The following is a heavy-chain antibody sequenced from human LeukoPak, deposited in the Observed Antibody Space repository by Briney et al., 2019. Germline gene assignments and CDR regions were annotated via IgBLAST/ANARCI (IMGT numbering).Heavy chain of an antibody. Sequence: PSETLSLTCTVSGGSISSYYWSWLRQPAGRGPEWIGRIYSSGRTDYNPSLNSRVTMSVGTSKNQFSLILKSLTAADTAIYYCARGPTILDYWGQGILVTVSS. J-gene: IGHJ4*02. CDR2: IYSSGRT. V-gene: IGHV4-4*07. CDR1: GGSISSYY. D-gene: IGHD1-26*01. CDR3: ARGPTILDY.